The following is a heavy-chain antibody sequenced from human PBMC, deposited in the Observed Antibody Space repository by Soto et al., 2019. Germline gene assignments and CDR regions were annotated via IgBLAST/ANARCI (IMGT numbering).Heavy chain of an antibody. CDR2: ISPHNGNT. J-gene: IGHJ4*02. V-gene: IGHV1-18*01. CDR3: ARDTCNSFDY. CDR1: GYTFNTYF. Sequence: HVQLVQSGGELKKPGASVKVSCNTSGYTFNTYFITWVRQAPGQGLEWMGWISPHNGNTNYAEKFQGRVTMTADTITKTAYIELRYLRIDDTAVYYCARDTCNSFDYWGQGTPVTVSS.